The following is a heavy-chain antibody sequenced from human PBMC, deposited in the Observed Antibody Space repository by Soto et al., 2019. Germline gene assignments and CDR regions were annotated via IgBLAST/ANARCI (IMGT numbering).Heavy chain of an antibody. D-gene: IGHD2-2*01. Sequence: QVQLVESGGGVVQPGRSLRLSCAASGFTFSSYGMHWVRQAPGKGLEWVAAISSDGSNKYYADSVKGRFTISRDNSKNTLYLQMNSLRAEDTAVYYCAKAFHCRSTSCYRYGMDVWGQGTTVTVSS. CDR2: ISSDGSNK. J-gene: IGHJ6*02. CDR1: GFTFSSYG. CDR3: AKAFHCRSTSCYRYGMDV. V-gene: IGHV3-30*18.